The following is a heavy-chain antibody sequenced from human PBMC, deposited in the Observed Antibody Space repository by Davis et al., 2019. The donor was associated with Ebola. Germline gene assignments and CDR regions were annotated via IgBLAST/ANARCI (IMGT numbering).Heavy chain of an antibody. CDR2: INSDGSST. V-gene: IGHV3-74*01. J-gene: IGHJ4*02. D-gene: IGHD3-10*01. Sequence: GESLKISCAASGFTFSSYWMHWVRQAPGKGLVWVSRINSDGSSTSYADSVKGRFTISRDNAKNTLYLQMNSLRAEDTALYYCAKDISYGSGSSSFDYWGQGTLVTVSS. CDR1: GFTFSSYW. CDR3: AKDISYGSGSSSFDY.